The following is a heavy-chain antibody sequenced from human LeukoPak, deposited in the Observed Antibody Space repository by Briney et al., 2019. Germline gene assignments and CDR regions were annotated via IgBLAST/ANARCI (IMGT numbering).Heavy chain of an antibody. J-gene: IGHJ4*02. D-gene: IGHD3-9*01. CDR2: ISAYNGNT. CDR3: ARDDDILTGYYRGWYFDY. Sequence: ASVKVSCKASGYTFTSYGISWVRQAPGQGLEWMGWISAYNGNTNYAQKLQGRVTMTTDTSTSTAYMELRSLRSDDTAVYYCARDDDILTGYYRGWYFDYWGQGTLVTVSS. V-gene: IGHV1-18*01. CDR1: GYTFTSYG.